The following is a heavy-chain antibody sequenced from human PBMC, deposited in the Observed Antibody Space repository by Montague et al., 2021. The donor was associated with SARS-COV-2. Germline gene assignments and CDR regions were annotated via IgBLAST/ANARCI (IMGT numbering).Heavy chain of an antibody. CDR3: AHLHTGFWSAYNST. D-gene: IGHD3-3*01. CDR1: GFSLGTSAVG. V-gene: IGHV2-5*02. CDR2: IYWDDDK. J-gene: IGHJ5*02. Sequence: PALVKPTQTLTLTCTFSGFSLGTSAVGVGWIRQPPGKALQWLALIYWDDDKRYSPSLKTRLTVTKDTSKNQVVLTMTNMDPVDTATYYCAHLHTGFWSAYNSTWGQGTLVTVSS.